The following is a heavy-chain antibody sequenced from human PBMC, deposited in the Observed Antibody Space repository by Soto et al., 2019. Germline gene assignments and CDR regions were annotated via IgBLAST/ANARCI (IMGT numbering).Heavy chain of an antibody. CDR3: ERDMDSSGYYYGGWLEP. CDR1: GGSISSYY. D-gene: IGHD3-22*01. J-gene: IGHJ5*02. CDR2: IDTSGST. Sequence: QVQLQESDPGLVKPSETLSLTCTVSGGSISSYYWSWILQPAGKGLEWSGRIDTSGSTNYNPTLTRLVTMSVDMFKNQGTLKLSTVTAAHTAVYYCERDMDSSGYYYGGWLEPCCLGTQVTASS. V-gene: IGHV4-4*07.